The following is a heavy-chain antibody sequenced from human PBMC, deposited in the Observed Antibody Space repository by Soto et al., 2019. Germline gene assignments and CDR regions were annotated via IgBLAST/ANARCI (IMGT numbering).Heavy chain of an antibody. D-gene: IGHD3-10*01. CDR1: GFTFSSYG. CDR2: IWYDGSNK. Sequence: QVQLVESGGGLVQPGRSLRLSCAASGFTFSSYGMHWVRQAPGKGLEWVAVIWYDGSNKYYADSVKGRFTISRDNSKNTLYLQMNSLRAEDTAVYYCARDTARAMVRNYYGMDVWGQGTTVTVSS. CDR3: ARDTARAMVRNYYGMDV. V-gene: IGHV3-33*01. J-gene: IGHJ6*02.